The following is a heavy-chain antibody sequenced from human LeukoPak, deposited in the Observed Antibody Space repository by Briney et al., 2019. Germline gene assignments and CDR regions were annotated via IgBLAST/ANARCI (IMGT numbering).Heavy chain of an antibody. CDR3: ARDGALDI. V-gene: IGHV1-2*04. Sequence: ASVKVPCKASGYTFTGYYMHWVRQAPGQGLEWMGWINPNSGGTNYAQKFQGWVTMTRDTSISTVYMELNRLRSDDTAVYYCARDGALDIWGQGTMVTVSS. D-gene: IGHD3-16*01. CDR1: GYTFTGYY. CDR2: INPNSGGT. J-gene: IGHJ3*02.